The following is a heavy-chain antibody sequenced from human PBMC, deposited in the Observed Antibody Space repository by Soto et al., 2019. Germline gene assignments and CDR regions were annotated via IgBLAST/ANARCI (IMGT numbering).Heavy chain of an antibody. CDR3: ARDYVGAYCSSTSCYSDYYYGMDV. D-gene: IGHD2-2*01. CDR2: ISSSSSTI. V-gene: IGHV3-48*01. J-gene: IGHJ6*02. CDR1: GFTFSSYS. Sequence: EVQLVESGGGLVQPGGSLRLSSAASGFTFSSYSMNWVRQAPGKGLEWVSDISSSSSTIYYADSVKGRFTISRDNAKNSLYLQMNSLRAEDTAVYYCARDYVGAYCSSTSCYSDYYYGMDVWGQGTTGTVSS.